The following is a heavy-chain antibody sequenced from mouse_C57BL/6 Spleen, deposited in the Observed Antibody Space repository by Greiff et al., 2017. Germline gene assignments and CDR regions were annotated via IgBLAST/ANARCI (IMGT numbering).Heavy chain of an antibody. CDR1: GFNIKNTY. J-gene: IGHJ3*01. Sequence: EVMLVESVAELVRPGASVKLSCTASGFNIKNTYMHWVKQRPEQGLEWIGRIDPANGNTKYAPKFQGKATITADTSSNTAYLQLSSLTSEDTAIYYCASREGLYGYLFAYWGQGTLVTVSA. D-gene: IGHD2-2*01. V-gene: IGHV14-3*01. CDR2: IDPANGNT. CDR3: ASREGLYGYLFAY.